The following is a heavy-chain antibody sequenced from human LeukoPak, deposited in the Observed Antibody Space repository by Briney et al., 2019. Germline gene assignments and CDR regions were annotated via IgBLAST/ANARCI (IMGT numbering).Heavy chain of an antibody. D-gene: IGHD3-10*02. Sequence: GGSLRLSCAASGFTFSSYEMNWVRQAAGKWLEWVSYISSSGSTIYYADAVKGRFTISRDNAKNSLYLQMNSLGAEDTAVYYCAELGITMIGGVWGKGTTVTISS. CDR3: AELGITMIGGV. CDR2: ISSSGSTI. V-gene: IGHV3-48*03. J-gene: IGHJ6*04. CDR1: GFTFSSYE.